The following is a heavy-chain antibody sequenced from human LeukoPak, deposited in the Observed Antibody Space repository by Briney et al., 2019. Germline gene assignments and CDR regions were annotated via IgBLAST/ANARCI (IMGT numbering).Heavy chain of an antibody. CDR2: TSGSGGST. D-gene: IGHD6-25*01. J-gene: IGHJ3*02. CDR1: GFTFSSYA. CDR3: AKHGIAAAKLADAFDI. V-gene: IGHV3-23*01. Sequence: GGSLRLSCAASGFTFSSYAMSWVRQAPGKGLEWVSATSGSGGSTYYADSVKGRLTIYRDNSKNTLYLQMNSLRAEDTAVYYCAKHGIAAAKLADAFDIWGQGTMVTVSS.